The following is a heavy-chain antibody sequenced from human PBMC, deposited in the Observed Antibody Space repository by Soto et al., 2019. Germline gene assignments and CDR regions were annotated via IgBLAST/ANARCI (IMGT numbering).Heavy chain of an antibody. J-gene: IGHJ4*02. Sequence: SETLSLTCAVSGGSISSGGYSWSWIRQPPGKGLEWIGYIYHSGSTYYNPSLKSRVTISVDRSKNQFSLKLRSVTAADTAVYYCARVPDDWGQGTLVTVS. CDR2: IYHSGST. CDR1: GGSISSGGYS. V-gene: IGHV4-30-2*01. CDR3: ARVPDD.